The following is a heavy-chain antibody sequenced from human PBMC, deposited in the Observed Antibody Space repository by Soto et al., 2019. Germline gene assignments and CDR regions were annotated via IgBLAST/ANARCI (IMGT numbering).Heavy chain of an antibody. J-gene: IGHJ4*02. CDR1: GGTFSSYT. CDR3: ARVDGGYFDY. V-gene: IGHV1-69*02. D-gene: IGHD2-15*01. CDR2: IIPILGIA. Sequence: QVQLVQSGAEVKKPGSSVKVSCKASGGTFSSYTISWVRQAPGQGLEWMGRIIPILGIANYAQKFQGRVTIPADKSTSTAYMELRSLRSEDTAVYYCARVDGGYFDYWGQGTLVTVSS.